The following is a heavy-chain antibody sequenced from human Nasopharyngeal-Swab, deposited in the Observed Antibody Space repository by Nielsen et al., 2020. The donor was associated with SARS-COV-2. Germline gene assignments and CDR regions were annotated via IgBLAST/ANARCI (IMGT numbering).Heavy chain of an antibody. Sequence: GESLKISCKGSGYTFSTYWIVWVRQMPGKGLEWMGIIYPGDSDIRYSPSFQGQVTISVDKSINTAYLQWSSLKASDTAMDYCARLGRVGATSSGFDPWGQGTLVTVSS. J-gene: IGHJ5*02. CDR1: GYTFSTYW. CDR3: ARLGRVGATSSGFDP. CDR2: IYPGDSDI. V-gene: IGHV5-51*01. D-gene: IGHD1-26*01.